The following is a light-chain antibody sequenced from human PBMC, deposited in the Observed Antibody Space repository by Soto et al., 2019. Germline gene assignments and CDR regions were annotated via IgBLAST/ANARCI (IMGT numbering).Light chain of an antibody. V-gene: IGKV3-15*01. J-gene: IGKJ2*01. CDR2: GTS. Sequence: EIVMTQSPDTLSXSPGEXATLSCRASQNVGRNVXWYQQRPGQAPRLLIHGTSTRAADIPARFSGSVSGTEFTLTTNSLQPEDFVXYXCXXXNNWPPMSTFGQGTKLEMK. CDR3: XXXNNWPPMST. CDR1: QNVGRN.